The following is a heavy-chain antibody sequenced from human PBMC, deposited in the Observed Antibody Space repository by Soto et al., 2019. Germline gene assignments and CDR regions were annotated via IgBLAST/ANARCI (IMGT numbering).Heavy chain of an antibody. D-gene: IGHD3-10*01. CDR3: ARDSLSWGFGELLYGHYYYYGMDV. V-gene: IGHV3-33*01. Sequence: QVQLVESGGGVVQPGRSLRLSCAASGFTFSSYGMHWVRQAPGKGLEWVAVIWYDGSNKYYADSVKGRFTISRDNSKNTLYLQMNSLRAEDTAVYYCARDSLSWGFGELLYGHYYYYGMDVWGQGTTVTVSS. J-gene: IGHJ6*02. CDR1: GFTFSSYG. CDR2: IWYDGSNK.